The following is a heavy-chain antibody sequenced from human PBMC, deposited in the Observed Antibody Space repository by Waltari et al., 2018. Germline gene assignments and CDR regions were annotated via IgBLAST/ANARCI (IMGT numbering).Heavy chain of an antibody. CDR1: GFTFDDYA. J-gene: IGHJ6*02. D-gene: IGHD5-12*01. V-gene: IGHV3-9*03. CDR3: AKDKAITGGYGMDV. Sequence: EVQLVESGGGLVQPGRSLRLSCAASGFTFDDYAMHWVRQAPGKGLEWVSGISWNSGSIGYADSVKGRFTISRDNAKNSLYLQMNSLRAEDMALYYCAKDKAITGGYGMDVWGQGTTVTVSS. CDR2: ISWNSGSI.